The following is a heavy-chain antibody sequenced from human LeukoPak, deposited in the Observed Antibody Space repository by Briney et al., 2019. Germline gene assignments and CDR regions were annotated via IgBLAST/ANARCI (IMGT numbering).Heavy chain of an antibody. J-gene: IGHJ4*02. CDR1: GLIFRSYW. CDR2: INQDGSQK. CDR3: ARDRDGTFFAY. Sequence: TGGSLRLSCAVSGLIFRSYWMSWGRQAPGKGLEWVASINQDGSQKYFVDSVKGRFTISRDNAKNSLHLQMNTLRAEDTAVCYCARDRDGTFFAYWGEGTLVTVSS. V-gene: IGHV3-7*01. D-gene: IGHD5-24*01.